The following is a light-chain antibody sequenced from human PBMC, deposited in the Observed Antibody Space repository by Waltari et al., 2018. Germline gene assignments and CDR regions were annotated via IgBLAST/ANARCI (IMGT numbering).Light chain of an antibody. CDR1: QSVSRA. CDR3: QHYVRLPAT. CDR2: GAS. V-gene: IGKV3-20*01. J-gene: IGKJ1*01. Sequence: EIVLTQSPGSLSSPPGERVTLSCRASQSVSRALAWYQQKPGQAPMLLIFGASNRANGIPDRFSGSGSETDFSLTISRLEPEDFTVYYCQHYVRLPATFGRGTKVEIK.